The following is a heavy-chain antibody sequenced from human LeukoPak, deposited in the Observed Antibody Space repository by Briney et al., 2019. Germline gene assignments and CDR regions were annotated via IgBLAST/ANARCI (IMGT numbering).Heavy chain of an antibody. CDR2: IFYSGTT. CDR1: GGSISNSSYY. V-gene: IGHV4-39*01. CDR3: ASHSSYVSPFRS. D-gene: IGHD3-10*02. J-gene: IGHJ5*02. Sequence: SETLSLTCSDSGGSISNSSYYWGWIRQPPGKGLEWIGSIFYSGTTFYNPSLESRVTISVDTSKNQFSLKLSSVTAADTAMYYCASHSSYVSPFRSWGRGPLVTVSP.